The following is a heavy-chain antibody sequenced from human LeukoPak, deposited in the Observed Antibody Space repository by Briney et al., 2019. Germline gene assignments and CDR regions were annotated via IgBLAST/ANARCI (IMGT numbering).Heavy chain of an antibody. CDR1: GFTFINAW. J-gene: IGHJ4*02. CDR3: TTDGVGVEGATYDN. CDR2: IKAKADGGTI. V-gene: IGHV3-15*01. Sequence: PGRSLRLSCAASGFTFINAWMAWVRQAPRKVLEWVGRIKAKADGGTIAHATPVKGRFTISRDDSKHTLYLQMNSLKTEDTAVYYCTTDGVGVEGATYDNWGQGTLVSVSS. D-gene: IGHD1-26*01.